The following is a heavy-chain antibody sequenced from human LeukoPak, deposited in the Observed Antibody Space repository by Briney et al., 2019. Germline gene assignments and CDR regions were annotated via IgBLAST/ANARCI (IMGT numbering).Heavy chain of an antibody. CDR3: AKDASGSYHS. V-gene: IGHV3-30*18. D-gene: IGHD3-10*01. J-gene: IGHJ5*02. CDR1: GFTFSTHG. CDR2: ISYDENYK. Sequence: SGGSLRLSCAASGFTFSTHGMHWVRQAPGKGLEWVALISYDENYKYYADSVKGRFTISRDNSRNTVYLQMNSLRPEDTAVYYCAKDASGSYHSWGQGTLVTVSS.